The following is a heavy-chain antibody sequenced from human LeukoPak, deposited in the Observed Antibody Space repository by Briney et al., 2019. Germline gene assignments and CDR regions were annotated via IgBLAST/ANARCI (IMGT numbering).Heavy chain of an antibody. CDR2: IGTAGDT. D-gene: IGHD3-22*01. Sequence: GGSLRLSCAASGFTFSSYDMHWVRQATGKGLEWVSAIGTAGDTYYPGSVKGRFTISRENAKNSLYLQMNSLRAGDTAVYYCARGTTNYYDSSGQDAFDIWGQGTMVTVSS. CDR3: ARGTTNYYDSSGQDAFDI. V-gene: IGHV3-13*01. J-gene: IGHJ3*02. CDR1: GFTFSSYD.